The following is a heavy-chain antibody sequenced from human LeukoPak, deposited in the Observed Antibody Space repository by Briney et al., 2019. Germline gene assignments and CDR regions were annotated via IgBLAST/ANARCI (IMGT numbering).Heavy chain of an antibody. V-gene: IGHV1-2*02. J-gene: IGHJ4*02. CDR1: GYTFTGYY. D-gene: IGHD5-12*01. CDR3: ARVGYSGYDSDFDY. CDR2: INPNSGGT. Sequence: ASVKVSCKSSGYTFTGYYMHWVRQAPGPGLEWMGCINPNSGGTNYAQKFQGRVTMTRDTSISTAYMELSRLRSDDTAVYYCARVGYSGYDSDFDYWGQGTLVTVSS.